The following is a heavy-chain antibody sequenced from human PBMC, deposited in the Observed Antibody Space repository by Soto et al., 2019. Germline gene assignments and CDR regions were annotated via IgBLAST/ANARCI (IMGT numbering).Heavy chain of an antibody. D-gene: IGHD1-20*01. Sequence: QVQLVQSGAEVKKPGSSVKVSCKASGGTFSSYTISWVRQAPGQGLEWMGRIIPILGIANYAQKFQGRVTITADKSTSTAYMELSSLRSEDTAVYYCARGKVTGTTLFDHWGQGTLVTVSS. J-gene: IGHJ4*02. V-gene: IGHV1-69*02. CDR3: ARGKVTGTTLFDH. CDR2: IIPILGIA. CDR1: GGTFSSYT.